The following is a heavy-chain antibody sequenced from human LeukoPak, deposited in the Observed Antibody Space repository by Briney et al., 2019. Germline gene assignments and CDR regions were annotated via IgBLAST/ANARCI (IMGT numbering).Heavy chain of an antibody. CDR2: MYYSGST. J-gene: IGHJ3*02. V-gene: IGHV4-30-4*01. CDR1: GGSISSGDYY. Sequence: SQTLSLTCTVSGGSISSGDYYWSWIRQPPGKGLEWIAYMYYSGSTYYNPSLKSRVTISVDTSKNQFSLKLSSVTAADTAVYYCARHLRRPRGVYDYVWGSYRLDAFDIWGQGTMVTVSS. D-gene: IGHD3-16*02. CDR3: ARHLRRPRGVYDYVWGSYRLDAFDI.